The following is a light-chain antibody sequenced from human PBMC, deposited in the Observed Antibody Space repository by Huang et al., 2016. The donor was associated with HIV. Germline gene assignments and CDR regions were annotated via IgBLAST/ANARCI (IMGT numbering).Light chain of an antibody. Sequence: EVVMTQSPATLSVSPGERATLSCRASQSVSSNLAWYQQKPGQAPRLLIYGASTRATGIPARVSGSGSGTEFTLTISSLQSEDFAVYYCQQYNNWPPVTFGQGTKLEIK. CDR1: QSVSSN. J-gene: IGKJ2*01. CDR3: QQYNNWPPVT. V-gene: IGKV3D-15*01. CDR2: GAS.